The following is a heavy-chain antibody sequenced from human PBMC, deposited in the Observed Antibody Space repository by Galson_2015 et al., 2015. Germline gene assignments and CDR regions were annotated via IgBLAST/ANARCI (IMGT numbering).Heavy chain of an antibody. CDR2: ISYDGSNK. D-gene: IGHD1-26*01. J-gene: IGHJ4*02. CDR1: GFTFSSYA. CDR3: ARDFPSGSCLRGGGFDY. V-gene: IGHV3-30-3*01. Sequence: SLRLSCAASGFTFSSYAMHWVRQAPGKGLEWVPVISYDGSNKYFADSVKGRFTISRDNSKNTLYPRMNSLRAEDTAVYYCARDFPSGSCLRGGGFDYWGQGTLVTVSS.